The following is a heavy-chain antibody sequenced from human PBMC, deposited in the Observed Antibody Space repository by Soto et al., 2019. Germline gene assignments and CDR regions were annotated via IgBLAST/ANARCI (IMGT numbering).Heavy chain of an antibody. Sequence: QVQLVQSGAEVKKPGSSVKVSCKASGGTFSSYAISWVRQAPGQGLEWMGGIIPIFGTANYAQKFQGRVTITAAESTSTAYMELSSLSFEDTAVYYCARSDCSGGSCPTPGGSWFDPWGQGTLVTVSS. J-gene: IGHJ5*02. D-gene: IGHD2-15*01. CDR2: IIPIFGTA. CDR1: GGTFSSYA. CDR3: ARSDCSGGSCPTPGGSWFDP. V-gene: IGHV1-69*01.